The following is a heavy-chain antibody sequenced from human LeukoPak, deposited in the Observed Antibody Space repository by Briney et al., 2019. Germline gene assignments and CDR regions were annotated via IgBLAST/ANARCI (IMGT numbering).Heavy chain of an antibody. CDR2: INPSGGST. CDR3: ARGMTRPLSDFDY. Sequence: ASVKVSCKASGYTFTSYYMPWVRQAPGQRLEGMGIINPSGGSTSSAQKFQGRVTMTRDTSTSTVYMELSSLRSEDTAVYYCARGMTRPLSDFDYWGQGTLVTVPS. CDR1: GYTFTSYY. D-gene: IGHD1-14*01. J-gene: IGHJ4*02. V-gene: IGHV1-46*03.